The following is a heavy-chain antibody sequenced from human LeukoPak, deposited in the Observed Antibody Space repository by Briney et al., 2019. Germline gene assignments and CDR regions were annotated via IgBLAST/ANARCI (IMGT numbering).Heavy chain of an antibody. CDR3: ARDLIAVLHY. CDR1: GFTFSSYA. V-gene: IGHV3-30-3*01. D-gene: IGHD6-19*01. Sequence: PGGSLRLSCAASGFTFSSYAMHWVRQAPGKGLEWVAVISYDGSNKYYADSVKGRFTISRDNSKNTLYLQMNSLRAEDTAVYYCARDLIAVLHYWGQGTLVTASS. CDR2: ISYDGSNK. J-gene: IGHJ4*02.